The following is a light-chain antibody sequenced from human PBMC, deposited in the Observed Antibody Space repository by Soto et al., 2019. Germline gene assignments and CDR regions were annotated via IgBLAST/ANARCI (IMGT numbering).Light chain of an antibody. J-gene: IGKJ3*01. CDR3: QQHGSSPFT. CDR2: GVS. Sequence: EIVLTQSPGTLSLSPGERATLSCRASQSVSSGFLAWYQQKPGQAPRLLIYGVSSRATGIPDRFSGSGSGTDFTLTISRLEPEDFAVYYSQQHGSSPFTCGPGTKVDIK. CDR1: QSVSSGF. V-gene: IGKV3-20*01.